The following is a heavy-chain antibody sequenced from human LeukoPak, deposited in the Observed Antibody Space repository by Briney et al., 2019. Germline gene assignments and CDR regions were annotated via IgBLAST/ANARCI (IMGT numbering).Heavy chain of an antibody. CDR1: GFTFSSYA. V-gene: IGHV3-64*01. Sequence: GGSLRLSCAASGFTFSSYAMHWVRQAPGKGLEYVSAISSNGGSTYYANSVKGRFTISRDNSKNTLYLQMGSLRAEDTAVYYCAKDLGRITMIVVVYIDAFDIWGQGTMVTVSS. CDR2: ISSNGGST. D-gene: IGHD3-22*01. CDR3: AKDLGRITMIVVVYIDAFDI. J-gene: IGHJ3*02.